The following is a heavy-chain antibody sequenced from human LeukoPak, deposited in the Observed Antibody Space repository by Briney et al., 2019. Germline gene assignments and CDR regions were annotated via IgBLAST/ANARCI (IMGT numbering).Heavy chain of an antibody. V-gene: IGHV4-59*08. D-gene: IGHD1-26*01. J-gene: IGHJ4*02. CDR3: ARHSRTYYDFDY. CDR1: GGSISSYY. CDR2: IYYSGTT. Sequence: PSETLSLTCTVSGGSISSYYWSWIRQPPGKGLEWIGYIYYSGTTNYNPSLKSRVTISVDTSKNQFSLKLTSVTAADTAVYYCARHSRTYYDFDYWGQGTLVSVFS.